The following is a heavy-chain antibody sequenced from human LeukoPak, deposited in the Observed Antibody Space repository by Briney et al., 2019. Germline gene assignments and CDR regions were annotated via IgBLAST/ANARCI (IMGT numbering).Heavy chain of an antibody. Sequence: TSETLSLTCTVSGYSISSGYYWGWIRQPPGKGLEWIGSIYHSVSTYYNPSLKSRVTISVDTSKNQFSLKLSSVTAADTAVYYCARFPKLDSSGYSDYWGQGTLVTVSS. V-gene: IGHV4-38-2*02. CDR2: IYHSVST. CDR3: ARFPKLDSSGYSDY. D-gene: IGHD3-22*01. J-gene: IGHJ4*02. CDR1: GYSISSGYY.